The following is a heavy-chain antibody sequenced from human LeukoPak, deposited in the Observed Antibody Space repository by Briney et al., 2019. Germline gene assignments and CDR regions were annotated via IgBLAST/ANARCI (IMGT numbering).Heavy chain of an antibody. J-gene: IGHJ3*02. CDR2: IYSSGST. CDR3: ARLTVYGDYGWGGAFDI. V-gene: IGHV4-59*12. Sequence: SETLSLTCTVSGGSISSYYWNWIRQPPGKGLEWIGYIYSSGSTNYNPSLKSRVTISVDRSKNQFSLKLSSVTAADTAVYYCARLTVYGDYGWGGAFDIWGQGTMVTVSS. D-gene: IGHD4-17*01. CDR1: GGSISSYY.